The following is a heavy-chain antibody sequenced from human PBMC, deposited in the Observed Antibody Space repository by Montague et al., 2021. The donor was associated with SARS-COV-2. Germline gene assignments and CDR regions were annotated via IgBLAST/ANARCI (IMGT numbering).Heavy chain of an antibody. J-gene: IGHJ4*02. D-gene: IGHD3-10*01. CDR1: GFTFSSYS. Sequence: SLRLPCAASGFTFSSYSMNWVRQAPGKGLEWVSAISSSSSYIYYADSVKGRFTISRDNAKNSLYLQMNSLRAEDTAVYYCARGIRIAMVRGVTIDYWGQGTLVTVSS. CDR2: ISSSSSYI. V-gene: IGHV3-21*04. CDR3: ARGIRIAMVRGVTIDY.